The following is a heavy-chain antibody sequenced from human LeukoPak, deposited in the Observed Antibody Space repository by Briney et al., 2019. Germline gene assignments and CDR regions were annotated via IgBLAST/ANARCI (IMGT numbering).Heavy chain of an antibody. J-gene: IGHJ4*02. CDR3: ARGRLEYGDSYQNY. CDR1: GGSFSGYY. Sequence: SETLSLTCAVYGGSFSGYYWSWIRQPPGKGLEWIGEINHSGSANYNPSLKSRVTISVDTSKNQFSLKLSSVTAADTAVYYCARGRLEYGDSYQNYWGQGTLVAVSS. CDR2: INHSGSA. V-gene: IGHV4-34*01. D-gene: IGHD4-17*01.